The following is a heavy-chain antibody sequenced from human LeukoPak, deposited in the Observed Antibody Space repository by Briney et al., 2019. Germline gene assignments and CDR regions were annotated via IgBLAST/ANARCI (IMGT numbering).Heavy chain of an antibody. V-gene: IGHV3-21*01. CDR2: ISSSSSYI. CDR1: GFTFSSYS. D-gene: IGHD6-19*01. J-gene: IGHJ4*02. CDR3: ARAAPGIAVAGTCFDY. Sequence: PGGSLRLSCAASGFTFSSYSMNWVRQAQGRGREGGSSISSSSSYIYYADSVKGRFTISRDNAKNSLYLQMNSLRAEDTAVYYCARAAPGIAVAGTCFDYWGQGTLVTVSS.